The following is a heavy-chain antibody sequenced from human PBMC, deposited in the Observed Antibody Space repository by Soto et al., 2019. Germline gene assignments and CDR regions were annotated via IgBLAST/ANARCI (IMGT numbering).Heavy chain of an antibody. CDR3: ARDGRPARDLIDS. J-gene: IGHJ4*02. Sequence: PGGSLRLSCGASGFTFSSYSMNWVRQAPGKGLEWVSSISSSSTYIYYADSMKGRFTISKDNAKDSLYLQMNSLRAEDTAVYYCARDGRPARDLIDSWGQGTLVTVSS. D-gene: IGHD6-6*01. CDR1: GFTFSSYS. CDR2: ISSSSTYI. V-gene: IGHV3-21*01.